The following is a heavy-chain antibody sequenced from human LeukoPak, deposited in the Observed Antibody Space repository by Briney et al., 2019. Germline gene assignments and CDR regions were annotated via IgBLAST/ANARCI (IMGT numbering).Heavy chain of an antibody. J-gene: IGHJ3*02. CDR3: ARTLGNDAFDI. CDR1: GFTFSSYW. CDR2: INSDGSST. D-gene: IGHD7-27*01. Sequence: GGSLRLSCAASGFTFSSYWMHWVRQAPGKGLVWVSRINSDGSSTSYADSVKSRFTISRDNAKNTLYLQMNSLRAEDTAVYYCARTLGNDAFDIWGQGTMVTVSS. V-gene: IGHV3-74*01.